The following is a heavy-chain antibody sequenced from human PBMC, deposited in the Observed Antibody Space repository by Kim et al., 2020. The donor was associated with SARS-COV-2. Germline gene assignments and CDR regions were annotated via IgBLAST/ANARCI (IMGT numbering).Heavy chain of an antibody. V-gene: IGHV3-30*07. Sequence: DSVKGRFTNSREHSKNTLYLQMNSLRAEDTAVYYCARELRASSSWYAFDYWGQGTLVTVSS. CDR3: ARELRASSSWYAFDY. D-gene: IGHD6-13*01. J-gene: IGHJ4*02.